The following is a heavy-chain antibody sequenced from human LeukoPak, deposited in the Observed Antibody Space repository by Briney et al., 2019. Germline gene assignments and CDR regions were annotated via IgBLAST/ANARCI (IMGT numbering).Heavy chain of an antibody. CDR2: FDPEDGET. D-gene: IGHD6-6*01. Sequence: SVKVSCKVSGYTLTELSMHWVRQAPGKGLEWMGGFDPEDGETIYAQKFQGRVTMTEDTSTDTAYMELSSLRSEDTAVYYCATSKSIAALRGIDYWGQGTLVTVSS. CDR3: ATSKSIAALRGIDY. V-gene: IGHV1-24*01. CDR1: GYTLTELS. J-gene: IGHJ4*02.